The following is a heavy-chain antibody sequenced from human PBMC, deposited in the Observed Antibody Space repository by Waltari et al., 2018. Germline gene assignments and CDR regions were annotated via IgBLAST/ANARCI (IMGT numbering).Heavy chain of an antibody. Sequence: GPRAPGKGLEWVSVIYSGGNTYYADTVNGRFTISRDSSKNTLYLQMNSLRAEDTAFYYCARSDYGDYGIDWGQGTLVTVSS. V-gene: IGHV3-53*01. D-gene: IGHD4-17*01. CDR2: IYSGGNT. CDR3: ARSDYGDYGID. J-gene: IGHJ4*02.